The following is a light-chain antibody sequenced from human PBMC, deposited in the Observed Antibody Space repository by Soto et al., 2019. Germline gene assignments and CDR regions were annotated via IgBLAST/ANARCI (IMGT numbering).Light chain of an antibody. CDR2: KAS. CDR1: QTISSW. CDR3: QHSNSYSEA. V-gene: IGKV1-5*03. Sequence: DIQMTQSPSTLSGSVGDRVTITGRASQTISSWLAWYQQKPGKAPKLLIYKASTLKSGVPSRFSGSGSGTEFTLTISSLQPDDFAPYYCQHSNSYSEAFGQGTQV. J-gene: IGKJ1*01.